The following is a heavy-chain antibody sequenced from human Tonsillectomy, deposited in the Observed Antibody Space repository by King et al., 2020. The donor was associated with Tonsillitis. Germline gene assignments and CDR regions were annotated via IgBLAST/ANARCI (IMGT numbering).Heavy chain of an antibody. J-gene: IGHJ3*02. CDR2: IYPGDSDT. D-gene: IGHD3-22*01. CDR3: ARQRDSSGYYKSAIVI. CDR1: GYSFTTYW. Sequence: QLVQSGGEVKKPGESLKISCKGSGYSFTTYWIGWVRQMPGKGLDWMAIIYPGDSDTRYSPSFQGQVTISTDKSINTAYLQRSSLKASDTAMYYCARQRDSSGYYKSAIVIWGQGTMVTVSS. V-gene: IGHV5-51*01.